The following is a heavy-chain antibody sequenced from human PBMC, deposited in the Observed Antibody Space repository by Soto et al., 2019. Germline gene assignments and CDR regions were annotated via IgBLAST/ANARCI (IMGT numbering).Heavy chain of an antibody. V-gene: IGHV4-34*01. CDR2: INHSGST. Sequence: SETLSLTCAVYGGSFSGYCWSWIRQPPGKGLEWIGEINHSGSTNYNPSLKSRVNISVDTSKNQFSLKLSSVTAADTAVYYCASTDYDRSGYFLWGKGTLVKVSS. CDR1: GGSFSGYC. CDR3: ASTDYDRSGYFL. J-gene: IGHJ4*02. D-gene: IGHD3-22*01.